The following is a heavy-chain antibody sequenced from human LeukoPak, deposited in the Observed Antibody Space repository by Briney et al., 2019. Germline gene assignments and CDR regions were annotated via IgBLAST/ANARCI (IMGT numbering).Heavy chain of an antibody. J-gene: IGHJ4*02. V-gene: IGHV1-69*06. D-gene: IGHD4-17*01. CDR3: ATNPLKRPDYGDYYFDY. CDR1: GGAFSSYD. Sequence: SVKVSCKTSGGAFSSYDISWLRQAPGQGLEWMGGITPIFGTANYAQKFQGRVTMTEDTSTDTAYMELSSLRSEDTAVYYCATNPLKRPDYGDYYFDYWGQGTLVTVSS. CDR2: ITPIFGTA.